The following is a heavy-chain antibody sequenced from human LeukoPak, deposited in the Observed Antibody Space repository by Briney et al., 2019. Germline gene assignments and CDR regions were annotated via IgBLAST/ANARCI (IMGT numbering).Heavy chain of an antibody. CDR2: IYISGNT. CDR1: GGSISDFY. Sequence: PSETLSLTCTVSGGSISDFYWSWIRQPAGKGLEWIGRIYISGNTNYNPSLKSRVTMSLDTSKNHFSLRLRSVTAAHTAVYYCARNAGDYWGQGTLVTVSS. D-gene: IGHD1-1*01. CDR3: ARNAGDY. V-gene: IGHV4-4*07. J-gene: IGHJ4*02.